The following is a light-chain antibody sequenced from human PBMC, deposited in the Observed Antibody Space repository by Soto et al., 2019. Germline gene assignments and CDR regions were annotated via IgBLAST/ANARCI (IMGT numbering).Light chain of an antibody. CDR3: QSYDSSPL. CDR1: SSNIGAGYD. J-gene: IGLJ2*01. V-gene: IGLV1-40*01. Sequence: QSVLTQPPSVSGAPGQRVTISCTGSSSNIGAGYDVHWYQQLPGTAPKLLIYANSNRPSGVPDRFSGSKSGTSASLAITGLQAEDEADYYCQSYDSSPLFGGGTKLTVL. CDR2: ANS.